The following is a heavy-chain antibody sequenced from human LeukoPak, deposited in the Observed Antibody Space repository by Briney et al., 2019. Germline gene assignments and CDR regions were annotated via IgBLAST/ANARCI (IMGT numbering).Heavy chain of an antibody. CDR1: GYTFTGYY. V-gene: IGHV1-2*02. CDR3: ARGPLTKLILYYYYGMDV. CDR2: INPDSGGT. D-gene: IGHD2-21*01. Sequence: ASVKVSCKASGYTFTGYYMHWVRQAPGQGLEWMGWINPDSGGTNYAQKFQGRVTMTRDTSISTVYMELSRLRSDDTAVYYCARGPLTKLILYYYYGMDVWGQGTTVTVSS. J-gene: IGHJ6*02.